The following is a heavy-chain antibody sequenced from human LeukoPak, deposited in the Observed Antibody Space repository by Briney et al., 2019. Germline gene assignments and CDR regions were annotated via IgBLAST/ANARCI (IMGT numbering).Heavy chain of an antibody. D-gene: IGHD3-10*01. J-gene: IGHJ5*01. CDR1: GFSLSSYD. V-gene: IGHV3-23*01. CDR3: AKANALLLWLGELLSSFDY. Sequence: GGSLRLSCAASGFSLSSYDMSWVRQAPGKGLEWVSAISGSGGSTYYADSVKGRFTISRENSKKTLYLQMNSLRAEDTAVYYCAKANALLLWLGELLSSFDYCGQATLVTVSS. CDR2: ISGSGGST.